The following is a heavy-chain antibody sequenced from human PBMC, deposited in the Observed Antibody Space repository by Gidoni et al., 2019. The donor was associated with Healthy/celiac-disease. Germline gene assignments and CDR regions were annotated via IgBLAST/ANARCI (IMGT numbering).Heavy chain of an antibody. CDR1: GFTFSSYA. CDR2: ISSNGGST. D-gene: IGHD3-3*01. V-gene: IGHV3-64*01. Sequence: EVQLVESGGGLVQPGGPLSLSCAASGFTFSSYAMHWVRQAPGKGLEYVSAISSNGGSTYYANSVKGRFTISRDNSKNTLYLQMGSLRAEDMAVYYCARVDSSGTGYYFDYWGQGTLVTVSS. CDR3: ARVDSSGTGYYFDY. J-gene: IGHJ4*02.